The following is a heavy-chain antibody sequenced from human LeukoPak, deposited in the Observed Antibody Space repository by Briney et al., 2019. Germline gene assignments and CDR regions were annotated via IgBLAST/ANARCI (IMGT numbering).Heavy chain of an antibody. D-gene: IGHD3-22*01. CDR3: ARDLFLYYYDSSGYYIDP. Sequence: ASVKVSCKASGYTFTGYYMHWVRQAPGQGLEWMGWINPNSGGTNYAQKFQGRVTMTRDTSISTAYMELSRLRSDETAVYYCARDLFLYYYDSSGYYIDPWGQGTLVTVSS. J-gene: IGHJ5*02. CDR1: GYTFTGYY. V-gene: IGHV1-2*02. CDR2: INPNSGGT.